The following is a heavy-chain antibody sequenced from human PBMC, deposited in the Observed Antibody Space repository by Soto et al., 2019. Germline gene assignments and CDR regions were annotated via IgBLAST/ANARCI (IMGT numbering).Heavy chain of an antibody. J-gene: IGHJ3*02. CDR3: ARVELCVDYGDFHAFDI. Sequence: QLQLQESGPGLVQPSETLSLTCTVSGGSISSNDYYWGWIRQPPGKGREWIGSIYYTGTTYSNPSLKSRVTISVDTSKNQFSLKLSSVTAADTAVHFCARVELCVDYGDFHAFDIWGQGTMVTVSS. V-gene: IGHV4-39*01. D-gene: IGHD4-17*01. CDR2: IYYTGTT. CDR1: GGSISSNDYY.